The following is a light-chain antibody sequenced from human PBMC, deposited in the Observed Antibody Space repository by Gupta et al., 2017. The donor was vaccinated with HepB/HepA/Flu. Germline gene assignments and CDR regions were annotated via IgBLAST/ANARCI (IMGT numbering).Light chain of an antibody. V-gene: IGKV3-15*01. CDR2: GAS. CDR3: QQYNKWPPLT. CDR1: QSVSSN. Sequence: EIVMTQSPGTLSVSPGERATLSCRASQSVSSNLAWYQQKPSQAPRPLIYGASTRATGIPAGFSGSGSGTEFTLTISSLQYEDFAVYYCQQYNKWPPLTFGGGTKVEIE. J-gene: IGKJ4*01.